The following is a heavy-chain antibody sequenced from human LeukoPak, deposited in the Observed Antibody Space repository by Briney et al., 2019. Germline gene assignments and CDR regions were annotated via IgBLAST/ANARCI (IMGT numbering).Heavy chain of an antibody. CDR2: GHYSGNT. V-gene: IGHV4-59*08. CDR1: GPSITSYY. J-gene: IGHJ4*02. D-gene: IGHD2-8*01. CDR3: AKWASDNRAFDL. Sequence: PSETLSLTCTVSGPSITSYYWNWIRQAPGQGPEWIGYGHYSGNTKYDPPLKSRVTISVDTSKNQFSLRLSSVTAADTAVYFCAKWASDNRAFDLGGQGTLVTVSS.